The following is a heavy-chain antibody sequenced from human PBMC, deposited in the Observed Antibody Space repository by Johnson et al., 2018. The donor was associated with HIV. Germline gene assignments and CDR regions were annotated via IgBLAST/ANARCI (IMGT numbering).Heavy chain of an antibody. D-gene: IGHD6-6*01. CDR3: AKSFSTSSIDALDM. Sequence: VQLVESGGGVVQPGGSLRLSCGASGFTVSANYMSWVRQAPGKGLEWVSVTYSGGTTYYADSVKGRFTISRDNSKNTLYLQLNSLRAEETALYYCAKSFSTSSIDALDMWGQGTMVTVSS. CDR1: GFTVSANY. J-gene: IGHJ3*02. CDR2: TYSGGTT. V-gene: IGHV3-66*01.